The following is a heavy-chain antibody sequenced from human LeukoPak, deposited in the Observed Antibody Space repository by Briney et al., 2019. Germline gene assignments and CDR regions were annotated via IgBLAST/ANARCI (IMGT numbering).Heavy chain of an antibody. CDR3: ARGDATGRPGIAFDY. Sequence: PSETLSLTCSVSGASISNNYWSWIRQPPGKGLEGIGYFHDSESTNYNPSLKSRASISVDTSKKQVSLWLASVTAADTAVYFCARGDATGRPGIAFDYWGQGTLVTVSS. CDR1: GASISNNY. V-gene: IGHV4-59*01. D-gene: IGHD1-26*01. J-gene: IGHJ4*02. CDR2: FHDSEST.